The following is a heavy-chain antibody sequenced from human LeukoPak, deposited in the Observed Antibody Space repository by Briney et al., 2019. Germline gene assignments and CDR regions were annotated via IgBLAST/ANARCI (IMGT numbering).Heavy chain of an antibody. CDR3: ARRYYDSSAYYYGNYFDY. V-gene: IGHV3-23*01. CDR1: GFTFSSYA. Sequence: GGSLRLSCAASGFTFSSYAMSWVRQAPGKGLEWVSAVSGSGGSTYYADSVKGRFTTSRDNSKNTLYLQMNSLRAEDTAVYYCARRYYDSSAYYYGNYFDYWGQGTLVTVSS. D-gene: IGHD3-22*01. J-gene: IGHJ4*02. CDR2: VSGSGGST.